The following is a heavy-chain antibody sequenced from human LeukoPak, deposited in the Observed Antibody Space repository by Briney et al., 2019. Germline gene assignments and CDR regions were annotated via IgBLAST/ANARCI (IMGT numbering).Heavy chain of an antibody. J-gene: IGHJ5*02. Sequence: GASVMVSCKASGYTFTGYYMHWVRQATGQGLEWMGWINPDSGGTNYAQKFQGRVTMTRDTSISTAYMELSRLRSDDTAVYYCARPASVHTNWFDPWGQGTLVTVSS. CDR3: ARPASVHTNWFDP. CDR2: INPDSGGT. V-gene: IGHV1-2*02. CDR1: GYTFTGYY.